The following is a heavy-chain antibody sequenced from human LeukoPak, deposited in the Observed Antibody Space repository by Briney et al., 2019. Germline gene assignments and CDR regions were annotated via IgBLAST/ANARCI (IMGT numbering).Heavy chain of an antibody. D-gene: IGHD1-26*01. CDR3: ARDPYSGSYRADYYYYMDV. CDR1: GFTFSSYN. Sequence: AGGSLRLSCAASGFTFSSYNMNWVRQTPGQGLEWVSSITSGSSHIYYADSVKGRFTISRDNAKSSLYLQMNSLRAEDTAVYYCARDPYSGSYRADYYYYMDVWGKGTTVTISS. CDR2: ITSGSSHI. J-gene: IGHJ6*03. V-gene: IGHV3-21*01.